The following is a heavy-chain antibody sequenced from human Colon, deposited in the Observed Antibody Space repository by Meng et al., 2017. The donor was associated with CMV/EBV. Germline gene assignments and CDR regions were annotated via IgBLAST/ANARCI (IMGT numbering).Heavy chain of an antibody. J-gene: IGHJ4*02. V-gene: IGHV2-5*01. Sequence: SGPTLVKPTQTLTLTCTFSGFSLSTRGVGVGWIRQPPGKALEWLALIYWNDDKRYSTSLKSRLTITKDTSKNQVVLTMTNMDPVDTATYYCAHKKSYFDYWGQGTLVTVSS. CDR2: IYWNDDK. CDR3: AHKKSYFDY. CDR1: GFSLSTRGVG.